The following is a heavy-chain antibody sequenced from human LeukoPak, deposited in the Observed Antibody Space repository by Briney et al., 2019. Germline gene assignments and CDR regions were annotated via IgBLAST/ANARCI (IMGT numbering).Heavy chain of an antibody. Sequence: GGSLRHSCAASGFTFSSYNMQWVRQPPGKGLEWVSCIHSSTIYKYFADSLKGRFIISRDNTKNSLYLQMNGLRAEDTAVYYCARAANNSDAFDVWGQGTMVTVSS. V-gene: IGHV3-21*01. CDR3: ARAANNSDAFDV. J-gene: IGHJ3*01. CDR2: IHSSTIYK. CDR1: GFTFSSYN. D-gene: IGHD1-20*01.